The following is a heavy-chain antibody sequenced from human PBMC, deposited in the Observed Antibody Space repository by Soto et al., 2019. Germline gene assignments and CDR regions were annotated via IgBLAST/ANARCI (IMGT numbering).Heavy chain of an antibody. CDR1: GFTFSSYA. CDR3: ARDLHDYVSFRFDP. D-gene: IGHD3-16*01. V-gene: IGHV3-23*01. J-gene: IGHJ5*02. CDR2: ISASGGST. Sequence: PGGSLRLSCAASGFTFSSYAMSWVRQAPGKGLEWVSAISASGGSTYYADSVKGRFTISRDNSKNTLYLQMNSLRAEDTAVYYCARDLHDYVSFRFDPWGQGTLVTVSS.